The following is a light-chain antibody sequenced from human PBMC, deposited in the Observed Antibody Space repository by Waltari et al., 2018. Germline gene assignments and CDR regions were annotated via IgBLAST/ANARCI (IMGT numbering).Light chain of an antibody. V-gene: IGKV3-20*01. CDR1: QSVSSSY. Sequence: EIVLTQSPGTLSLSPGERATLSCRASQSVSSSYLAWYQQKPGQAPRLLIYGASSRATGIPDRFSGSGSGTDFTLTISRLEPEDFAVYYCQQYDYWPWTFGQGTRVETK. CDR3: QQYDYWPWT. CDR2: GAS. J-gene: IGKJ1*01.